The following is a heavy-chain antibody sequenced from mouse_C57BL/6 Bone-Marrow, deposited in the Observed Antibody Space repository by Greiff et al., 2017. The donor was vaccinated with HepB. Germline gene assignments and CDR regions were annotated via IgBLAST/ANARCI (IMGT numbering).Heavy chain of an antibody. D-gene: IGHD2-5*01. J-gene: IGHJ3*01. CDR2: IYPGDGDT. CDR1: GYAFSSYW. Sequence: QVHVKQSGAELVKPGASVKISCKASGYAFSSYWMNWVKQRPGKGLEWIGQIYPGDGDTNYNGKFKGKATLTADKSSSTAYMQLSSLTSEDSAVYFCANYYSNPAWFAYWGQGTLVTVSA. CDR3: ANYYSNPAWFAY. V-gene: IGHV1-80*01.